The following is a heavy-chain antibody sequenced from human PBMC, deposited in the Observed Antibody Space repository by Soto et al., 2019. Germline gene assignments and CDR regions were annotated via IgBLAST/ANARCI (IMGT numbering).Heavy chain of an antibody. V-gene: IGHV4-4*02. J-gene: IGHJ6*02. CDR2: IYHSGST. CDR3: ARDRGYCSSTSCTYYYGMDV. D-gene: IGHD2-2*01. CDR1: GGSISSSNW. Sequence: SETLSLTCAVSGGSISSSNWWSWVRQPPGKGLEWIGEIYHSGSTNYNPSLKSRVTISVDKSKNPFSLKLSSVTAADTAVYYCARDRGYCSSTSCTYYYGMDVWGQGTTVTVSS.